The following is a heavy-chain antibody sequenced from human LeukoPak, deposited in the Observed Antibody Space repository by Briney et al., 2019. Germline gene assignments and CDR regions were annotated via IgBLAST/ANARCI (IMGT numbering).Heavy chain of an antibody. CDR1: GVSFSGYY. CDR2: INHSGST. Sequence: SETLSLTCAVYGVSFSGYYWSWIRQPPGKGLEWIGEINHSGSTNYNPSLKSRVTISVDTSKNQFSLKLSSVTAADTAVYYCARDEVGATLGGFDYWGQGTLVTVSS. J-gene: IGHJ4*02. V-gene: IGHV4-34*01. CDR3: ARDEVGATLGGFDY. D-gene: IGHD1-26*01.